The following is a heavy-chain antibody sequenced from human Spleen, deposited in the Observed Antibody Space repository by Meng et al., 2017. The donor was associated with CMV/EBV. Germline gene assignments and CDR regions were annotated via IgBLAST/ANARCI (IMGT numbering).Heavy chain of an antibody. CDR1: GFTFSSYA. Sequence: GESLKISCAASGFTFSSYAMSWVRQAPGKGLEWVSAISGSGGSTSYADSVKGRFTISRDNAKNTLYLQMNSLRAEDTAVYYCARDYFGRYYWGQGTLVTVSS. V-gene: IGHV3-23*01. D-gene: IGHD3-10*01. CDR3: ARDYFGRYY. J-gene: IGHJ4*02. CDR2: ISGSGGST.